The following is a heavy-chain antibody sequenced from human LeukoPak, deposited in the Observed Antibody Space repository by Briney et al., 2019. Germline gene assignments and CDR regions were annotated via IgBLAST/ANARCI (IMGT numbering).Heavy chain of an antibody. CDR2: ISYDGSNK. Sequence: GGSLRLSYAASGFTFSSYAMHWVRQAPGKGLEWVAVISYDGSNKYYADSVKGRFTISRDNSKNTLYLQMNSLRAEDTAVYYCARRGTSCYTVPCYLDYWGQGTLVTVSS. J-gene: IGHJ4*02. V-gene: IGHV3-30*04. CDR3: ARRGTSCYTVPCYLDY. D-gene: IGHD2-2*02. CDR1: GFTFSSYA.